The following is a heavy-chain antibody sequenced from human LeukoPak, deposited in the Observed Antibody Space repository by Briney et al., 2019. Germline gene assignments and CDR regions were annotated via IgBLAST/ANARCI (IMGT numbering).Heavy chain of an antibody. CDR3: AKALGGGFGELDY. V-gene: IGHV3-9*01. D-gene: IGHD3-10*01. CDR2: ISWNSGSI. CDR1: GFTFSSYW. Sequence: GGSLRLSCAASGFTFSSYWMHWVRQAPGKGLEWVSGISWNSGSIGYADSVKGRFTISRDNAKNSLYLQMNSLRAEDTALYYCAKALGGGFGELDYWGQGTLVTVSS. J-gene: IGHJ4*02.